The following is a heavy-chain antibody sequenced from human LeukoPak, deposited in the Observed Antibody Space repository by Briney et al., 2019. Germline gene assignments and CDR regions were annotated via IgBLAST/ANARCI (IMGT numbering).Heavy chain of an antibody. V-gene: IGHV3-7*01. CDR1: GFTFSSYA. CDR2: IKQDGSEK. CDR3: AKEVGGSGSF. D-gene: IGHD3-10*01. J-gene: IGHJ4*02. Sequence: GGSLRLSCAASGFTFSSYAMTWVRQAPGKGLEWVANIKQDGSEKYYVDSVKGRFTIFRDNAKNPLYLQMNSLRAEDTAVYYCAKEVGGSGSFWGQGTLVTVSS.